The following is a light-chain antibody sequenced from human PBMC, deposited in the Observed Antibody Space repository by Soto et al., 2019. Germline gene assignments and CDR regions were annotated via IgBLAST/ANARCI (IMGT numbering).Light chain of an antibody. CDR3: QQYNNWPLT. J-gene: IGKJ4*01. CDR1: QSVSGN. V-gene: IGKV3-15*01. CDR2: GAS. Sequence: EIVMSQSPATLSVSPGERATLSCRASQSVSGNLAWYQKKPGQAPRLLIYGASTRATGIPARFSGSGSGTEFTLTISSLQSEDFAVYYCQQYNNWPLTFGGGTKVEIK.